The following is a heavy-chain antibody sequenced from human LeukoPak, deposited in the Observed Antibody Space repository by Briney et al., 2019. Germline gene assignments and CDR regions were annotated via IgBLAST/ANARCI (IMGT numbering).Heavy chain of an antibody. Sequence: ASVKVSCKVSGYTLTELSMHWVRQAPGKGLEWMGGFDPEDGETIYAQKFQGRVTMTEDTSTDTAYMELSSLRSEDTAVYYCVCYYDSSGYSSTSIDYWGQGTLVTVSS. J-gene: IGHJ4*02. CDR3: VCYYDSSGYSSTSIDY. CDR2: FDPEDGET. CDR1: GYTLTELS. V-gene: IGHV1-24*01. D-gene: IGHD3-22*01.